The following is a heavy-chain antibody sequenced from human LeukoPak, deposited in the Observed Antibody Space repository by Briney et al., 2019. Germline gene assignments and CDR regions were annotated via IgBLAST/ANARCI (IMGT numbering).Heavy chain of an antibody. CDR1: GFTFSTYA. D-gene: IGHD3-10*01. CDR2: ISKDGSKT. J-gene: IGHJ4*02. V-gene: IGHV3-30*14. Sequence: GGSLRLSCAASGFTFSTYAMHWVRLAPGKGLEWVAIISKDGSKTYHTDSLRGRFTISRDNSKNTLYLQMNSLRPEDTAVYYCARDLSRQLLWVGQLDFWGQGTLVTVSS. CDR3: ARDLSRQLLWVGQLDF.